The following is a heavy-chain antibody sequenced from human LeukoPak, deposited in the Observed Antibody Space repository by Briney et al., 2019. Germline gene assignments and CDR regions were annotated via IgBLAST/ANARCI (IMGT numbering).Heavy chain of an antibody. Sequence: GGSLRLSCAASGFTFSSYAMHWVRQAPGKGLEWVAVISYDGSNKYYADSVKGRFTISRDNSKNTLYLQMNSLRAEDTAVYYCARPQPLSGLDYWGQGTLVTVSS. CDR3: ARPQPLSGLDY. CDR2: ISYDGSNK. D-gene: IGHD2-2*01. V-gene: IGHV3-30*01. CDR1: GFTFSSYA. J-gene: IGHJ4*02.